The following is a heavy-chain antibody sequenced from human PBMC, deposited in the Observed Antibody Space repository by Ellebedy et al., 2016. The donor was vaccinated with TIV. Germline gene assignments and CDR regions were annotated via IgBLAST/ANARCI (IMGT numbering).Heavy chain of an antibody. CDR1: GFTFSSYG. V-gene: IGHV3-30*02. CDR2: IRYDGSNK. Sequence: GESLKISCAASGFTFSSYGMHWIRQAPGKGLEWVAFIRYDGSNKDYADSVKGRFTISRDSSKNTVYLQMHSLRAEDTAVYYCAKDGGSSWFPNWFASWGQGTLVTVSS. D-gene: IGHD6-13*01. CDR3: AKDGGSSWFPNWFAS. J-gene: IGHJ5*01.